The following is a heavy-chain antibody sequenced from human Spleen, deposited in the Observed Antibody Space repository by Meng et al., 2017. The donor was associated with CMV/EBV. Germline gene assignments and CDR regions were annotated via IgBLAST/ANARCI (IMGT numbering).Heavy chain of an antibody. Sequence: GGFLRLSCAASGFPFSAYYMRWIRQAPGKGLEWVSYIGRSGGSILYGDSVRGRFTISRDNAKNSVYLQMNSLRVEDTAVYYCARDGYSSWDDYYGLDVWGQGTTVTVSS. CDR3: ARDGYSSWDDYYGLDV. J-gene: IGHJ6*02. CDR1: GFPFSAYY. CDR2: IGRSGGSI. D-gene: IGHD5-18*01. V-gene: IGHV3-11*04.